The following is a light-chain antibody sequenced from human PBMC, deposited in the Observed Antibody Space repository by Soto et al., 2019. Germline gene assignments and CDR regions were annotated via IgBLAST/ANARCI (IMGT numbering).Light chain of an antibody. Sequence: EIVLTQSPATLSLSPGERATLYCRASQSVSSSLAWYQQKLGQAPRLLIFDASNRATGIPARFSGSGSGTDFTLTISSLEPEDFAVYYCQQRSNWPAAFTFGPGTKVDI. V-gene: IGKV3-11*01. CDR1: QSVSSS. CDR3: QQRSNWPAAFT. J-gene: IGKJ3*01. CDR2: DAS.